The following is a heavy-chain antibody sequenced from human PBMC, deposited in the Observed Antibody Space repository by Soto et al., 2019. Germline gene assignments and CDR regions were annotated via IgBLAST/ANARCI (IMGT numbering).Heavy chain of an antibody. CDR3: ARQTRYCSGGSCYNWFDP. Sequence: QVQLQESGPGLVKPSETLSLTCAVSGGSISSNYWTWIRQPPGKGLEWIGYIYHSGSTNYNPSLKSRVTISLDTSENQCSLKLSSVTAADTAVYYCARQTRYCSGGSCYNWFDPWGQGTLVTVST. V-gene: IGHV4-59*08. D-gene: IGHD2-15*01. CDR1: GGSISSNY. J-gene: IGHJ5*02. CDR2: IYHSGST.